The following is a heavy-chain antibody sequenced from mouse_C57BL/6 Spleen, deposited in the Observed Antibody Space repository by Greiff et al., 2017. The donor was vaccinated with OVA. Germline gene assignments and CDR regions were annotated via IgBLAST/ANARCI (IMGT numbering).Heavy chain of an antibody. J-gene: IGHJ2*01. D-gene: IGHD1-1*01. Sequence: EVQVVESGGGLVQPKGSLKLSCAASGFSFNTYAMNWVRQAPGKGLEWVARIRSKSNNYATYYADSVKDRFTISRDDSESMLYLQMNNLKTEDTAMYYCVRQRGSNLDYWGQGTTLTVSS. CDR3: VRQRGSNLDY. CDR1: GFSFNTYA. V-gene: IGHV10-1*01. CDR2: IRSKSNNYAT.